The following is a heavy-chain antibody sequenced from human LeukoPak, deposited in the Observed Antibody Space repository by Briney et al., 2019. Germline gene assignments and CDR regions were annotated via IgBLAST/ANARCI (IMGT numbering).Heavy chain of an antibody. J-gene: IGHJ4*02. CDR3: ARGTGFYFDY. CDR1: GFTFSTSW. Sequence: PGGSLRLSCAASGFTFSTSWMTWVRQAPGKGLEFVANIKHDGSEKYYVDSVQGRFTISRDNAKNSLYLQMNSLRAEDTAVYYCARGTGFYFDYWGQGTLVTVSS. CDR2: IKHDGSEK. D-gene: IGHD1-14*01. V-gene: IGHV3-7*01.